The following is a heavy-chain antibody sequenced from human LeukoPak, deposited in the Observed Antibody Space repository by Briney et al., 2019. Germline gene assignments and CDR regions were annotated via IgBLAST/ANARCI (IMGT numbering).Heavy chain of an antibody. D-gene: IGHD2-2*01. Sequence: ASVKVSCKASGYTFTSYDINWVRQATGQGLEWMGWMNPNSGNTGYAQKFQGRVTRTMNTSISTAYMELSSLRSEDTAVYYCARGGDIVVVPVDKWFDPWGQGTLVTVSS. CDR2: MNPNSGNT. CDR1: GYTFTSYD. CDR3: ARGGDIVVVPVDKWFDP. J-gene: IGHJ5*02. V-gene: IGHV1-8*01.